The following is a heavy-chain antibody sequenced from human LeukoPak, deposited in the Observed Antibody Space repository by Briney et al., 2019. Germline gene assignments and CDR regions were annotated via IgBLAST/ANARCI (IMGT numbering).Heavy chain of an antibody. Sequence: QTGGSLRLSCAASGFTFSSYGMHWVRQAPGKGLEWVSYMSSSSSTIYYADSVKGRFTISRDNAKNSLYLQMNSLRAEDTAVYYCARVRAALDTDWGQGTLVTVSS. V-gene: IGHV3-48*01. D-gene: IGHD5-18*01. CDR1: GFTFSSYG. J-gene: IGHJ4*02. CDR2: MSSSSSTI. CDR3: ARVRAALDTD.